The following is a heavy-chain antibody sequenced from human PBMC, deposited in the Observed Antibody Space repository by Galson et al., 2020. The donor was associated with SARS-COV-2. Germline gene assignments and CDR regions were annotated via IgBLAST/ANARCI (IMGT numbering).Heavy chain of an antibody. V-gene: IGHV3-23*01. D-gene: IGHD3-10*01. CDR3: VSRPGPASGTHY. J-gene: IGHJ4*02. CDR2: ISGGGVST. CDR1: GFTFNTQA. Sequence: GESLKISCATSGFTFNTQAMGWVRKSPGNGLEWVSAISGGGVSTYYVDSMKGRFTISRDNSKNTLYLQMNSLRVEDTAVYFCVSRPGPASGTHYWGRGTLVTVSS.